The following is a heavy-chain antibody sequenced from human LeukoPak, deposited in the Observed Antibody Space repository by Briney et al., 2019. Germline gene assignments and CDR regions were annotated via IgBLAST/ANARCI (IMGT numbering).Heavy chain of an antibody. V-gene: IGHV1-46*01. CDR2: INPSGGST. CDR1: GGTFSSYA. CDR3: ASPSSNSSGYTDAFDI. Sequence: ASVKVSCKASGGTFSSYAISWVRQAPGQGLEWMGIINPSGGSTSYAQKFQGRVTMTRDTSTSTVYMELSSLRSEDTAVYYCASPSSNSSGYTDAFDIWGQGTMVTVSS. D-gene: IGHD3-22*01. J-gene: IGHJ3*02.